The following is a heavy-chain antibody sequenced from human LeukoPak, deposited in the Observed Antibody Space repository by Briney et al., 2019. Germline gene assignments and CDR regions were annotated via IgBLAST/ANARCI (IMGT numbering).Heavy chain of an antibody. CDR2: INPNSGGT. Sequence: ASVKVSCKASGYTFTCYYMHWVRQAPGQGLEWMGWINPNSGGTNYAQKFQGRVTMTRDTSISTAYMELSRLRSDDTAVYYCARERYGSSTMAYWGQGTLVTVSS. CDR3: ARERYGSSTMAY. V-gene: IGHV1-2*02. D-gene: IGHD6-13*01. J-gene: IGHJ4*02. CDR1: GYTFTCYY.